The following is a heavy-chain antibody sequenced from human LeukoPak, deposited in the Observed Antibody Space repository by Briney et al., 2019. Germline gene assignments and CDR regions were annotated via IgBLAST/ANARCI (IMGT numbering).Heavy chain of an antibody. J-gene: IGHJ4*02. Sequence: PGGSLRLSCAASGFTFSSYSMDWVRQAPGKGLEWVSYTSSSGNTIDYADSVKGRFTISRDNSKNTLYLQMNSLRAEDTAVYYCARSSGYYYFDYWGQGTLVTVSS. CDR1: GFTFSSYS. V-gene: IGHV3-48*01. D-gene: IGHD3-22*01. CDR2: TSSSGNTI. CDR3: ARSSGYYYFDY.